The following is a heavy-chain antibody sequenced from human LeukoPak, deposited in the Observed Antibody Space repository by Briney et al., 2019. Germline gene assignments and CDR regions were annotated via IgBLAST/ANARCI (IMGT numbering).Heavy chain of an antibody. CDR1: GYTFTSYY. CDR2: INPSGGST. D-gene: IGHD6-19*01. Sequence: ASVKVSCKASGYTFTSYYMHWVRQAPGQGLEWMGIINPSGGSTSYAQKFQGRVTMTRDMSTSTVYMELSSLRSEDTAVYYCARDGVRAGWYFDLWGRGTLVTVSS. V-gene: IGHV1-46*01. CDR3: ARDGVRAGWYFDL. J-gene: IGHJ2*01.